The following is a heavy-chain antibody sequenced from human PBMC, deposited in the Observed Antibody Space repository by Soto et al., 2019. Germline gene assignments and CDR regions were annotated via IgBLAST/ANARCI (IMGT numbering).Heavy chain of an antibody. D-gene: IGHD1-26*01. CDR3: AREVGAPSGWLDH. CDR1: GFTFTNYA. Sequence: EVQLSESGGDLRQPGGSLRLSCAASGFTFTNYAMTWVRQTPGKGLVLVSVISASGGLKYYVDSVQGLFTVSRDNSKTILYLQMDNLGDGDTALYYCAREVGAPSGWLDHWGQGTHVTVSS. V-gene: IGHV3-23*01. CDR2: ISASGGLK. J-gene: IGHJ5*02.